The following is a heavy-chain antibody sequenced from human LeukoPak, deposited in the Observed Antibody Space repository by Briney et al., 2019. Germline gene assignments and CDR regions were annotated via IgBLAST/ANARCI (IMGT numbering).Heavy chain of an antibody. V-gene: IGHV1-46*01. CDR3: AKVSYDFWSGYSI. CDR1: GYTFTSYY. Sequence: GASVKVSCKASGYTFTSYYMHWVRQAPGQGLEWMGIINPSGGSTSYAQKFQGRVTMTRDMSTSTVYMELSRLRSDDTAVYYCAKVSYDFWSGYSIWGQGTMVTVSS. CDR2: INPSGGST. D-gene: IGHD3-3*01. J-gene: IGHJ3*02.